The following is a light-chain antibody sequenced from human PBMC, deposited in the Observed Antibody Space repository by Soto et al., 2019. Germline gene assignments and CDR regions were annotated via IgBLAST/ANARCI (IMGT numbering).Light chain of an antibody. Sequence: VMTQSPATLSVSPGERATLSCRASENVGSNLAWYQQKPGQAPRLLIHGASTRATGIPGNFSGSGSGTEFSLTISSLQSEDFAVYYCQQYNKWPLTFGGGTKVEIK. CDR3: QQYNKWPLT. CDR2: GAS. CDR1: ENVGSN. J-gene: IGKJ4*01. V-gene: IGKV3-15*01.